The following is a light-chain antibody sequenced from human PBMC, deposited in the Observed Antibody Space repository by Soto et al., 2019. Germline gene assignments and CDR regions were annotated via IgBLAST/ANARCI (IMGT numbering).Light chain of an antibody. J-gene: IGKJ1*01. CDR2: KAS. Sequence: DIQMTQSPSTLSASVGDRVTITCRASQSVSYWLAWFQQKPGKVPKVLISKASRLESGVPSRFSGRGSGTEFTLTISSLQPDDFATYYCQHFIGSSWTFGQGPKVEIK. V-gene: IGKV1-5*03. CDR1: QSVSYW. CDR3: QHFIGSSWT.